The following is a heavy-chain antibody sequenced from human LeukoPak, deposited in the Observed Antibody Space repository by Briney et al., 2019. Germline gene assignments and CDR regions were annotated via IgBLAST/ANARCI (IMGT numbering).Heavy chain of an antibody. Sequence: PSETLSLTCTVSGGSISSYYWSWIRQPAGKGLEWIGRIYTSGSTNYNPSLKSRVTMSVDTSKNQFSLKLSSVTAADTAVYYCAREDLRGYHYDSSGYPVAGFDPWGQGTLVTVSS. CDR1: GGSISSYY. V-gene: IGHV4-4*07. D-gene: IGHD3-22*01. CDR2: IYTSGST. CDR3: AREDLRGYHYDSSGYPVAGFDP. J-gene: IGHJ5*02.